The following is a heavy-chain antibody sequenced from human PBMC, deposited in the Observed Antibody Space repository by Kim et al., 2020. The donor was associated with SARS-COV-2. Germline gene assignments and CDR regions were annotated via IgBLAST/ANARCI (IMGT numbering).Heavy chain of an antibody. D-gene: IGHD3-3*01. CDR1: GYTFTSYA. CDR3: ARDPLITIFGVVTGPRGFDP. Sequence: ASVKVSCKASGYTFTSYAMHWVRQAPGQRLEWMGWINAGNGNTKYSQKFQGRVTITRDTSASTAYMELSSLRSEDTAVYYCARDPLITIFGVVTGPRGFDPWGQGTLVTVSS. J-gene: IGHJ5*02. V-gene: IGHV1-3*01. CDR2: INAGNGNT.